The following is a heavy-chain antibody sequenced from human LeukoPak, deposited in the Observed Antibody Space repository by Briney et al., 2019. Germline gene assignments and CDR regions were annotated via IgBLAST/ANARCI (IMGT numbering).Heavy chain of an antibody. CDR1: GFTFSSYSM. CDR2: IYHSGST. J-gene: IGHJ3*02. Sequence: GSLRLSCAASGFTFSSYSMNWVRQPPGKGLEWIGEIYHSGSTNYNPSLKSRVTISVDKSKNQFSLKLSSVTAADTAVYYCTAAVLVVAFDIWGQGTMVTVSS. V-gene: IGHV4-4*02. CDR3: TAAVLVVAFDI. D-gene: IGHD6-13*01.